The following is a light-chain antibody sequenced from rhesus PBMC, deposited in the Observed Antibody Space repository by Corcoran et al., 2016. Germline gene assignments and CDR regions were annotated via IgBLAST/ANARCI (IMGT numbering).Light chain of an antibody. V-gene: IGKV1-33*01. CDR2: AAS. J-gene: IGKJ1*01. Sequence: DIQMTQSPSSLSASVGDKVTITCRASQGISNALAWYQQKPGKAPKLLIYAASTLQRGVPSRFSGSGSWTDVTLNISSLQPEDLAVYYCQQRNSYPWTFGQGTKVEIK. CDR1: QGISNA. CDR3: QQRNSYPWT.